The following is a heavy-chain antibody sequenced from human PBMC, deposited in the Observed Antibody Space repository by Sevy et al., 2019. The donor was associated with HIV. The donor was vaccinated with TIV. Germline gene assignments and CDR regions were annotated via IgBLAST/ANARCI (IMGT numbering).Heavy chain of an antibody. CDR2: IYYSGST. J-gene: IGHJ4*02. Sequence: SETLPLTCTVSGGSVSSGSYYWSWIRQPPGKGLEWIGYIYYSGSTNYNPSLKSRVTISVDTSKNQFSLKLSSVTAADTAVYYCARDSIAAAGGIDYWGQGTLVTVSS. V-gene: IGHV4-61*01. CDR1: GGSVSSGSYY. CDR3: ARDSIAAAGGIDY. D-gene: IGHD6-13*01.